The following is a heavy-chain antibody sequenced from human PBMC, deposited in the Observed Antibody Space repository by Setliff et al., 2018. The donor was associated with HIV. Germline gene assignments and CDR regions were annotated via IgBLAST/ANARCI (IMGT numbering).Heavy chain of an antibody. J-gene: IGHJ4*02. CDR3: VRRDVSFLFGQFDS. CDR2: IYDGGTT. Sequence: SETLSLTCDVSGYPINNIHYWGWIRQPPGKGLECLGNIYDGGTTYHNPSLKGRVTISIDTSKAQFSLKLISVTAADTAVYYCVRRDVSFLFGQFDSWGQGILVTAPQ. V-gene: IGHV4-38-2*01. CDR1: GYPINNIHY. D-gene: IGHD3-10*02.